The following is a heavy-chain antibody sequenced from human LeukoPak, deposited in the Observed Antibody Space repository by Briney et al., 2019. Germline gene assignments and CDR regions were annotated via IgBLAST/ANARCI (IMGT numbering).Heavy chain of an antibody. CDR2: MSPNSGDT. Sequence: ASVKVSCKASGYTFTSYDFNWVRQATGQRPEWMGWMSPNSGDTGYAQKFRDRVTMTRNTSISTAYMELSSLRSDDTAVYYCARGPPNWGYDYWGPGTLVAVSS. CDR3: ARGPPNWGYDY. D-gene: IGHD7-27*01. V-gene: IGHV1-8*01. J-gene: IGHJ4*02. CDR1: GYTFTSYD.